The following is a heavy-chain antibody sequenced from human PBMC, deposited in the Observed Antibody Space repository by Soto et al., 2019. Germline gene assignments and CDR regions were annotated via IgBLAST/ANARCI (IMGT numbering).Heavy chain of an antibody. CDR3: AKGRCSGGACSYTFDV. CDR1: GFTFSSYA. D-gene: IGHD2-15*01. J-gene: IGHJ3*01. CDR2: ISGSGGST. V-gene: IGHV3-23*01. Sequence: PGGSLRLSCAASGFTFSSYAMSWVRQAPGKGLEWVSIISGSGGSTYYADSVKGRFTISRDNSKNTLYLQMNSLRAEGTAVYYCAKGRCSGGACSYTFDVWGQGTMVTVSS.